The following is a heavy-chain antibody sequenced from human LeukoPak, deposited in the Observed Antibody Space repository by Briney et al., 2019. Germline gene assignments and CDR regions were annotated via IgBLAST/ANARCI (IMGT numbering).Heavy chain of an antibody. CDR1: GGSFSGYY. CDR2: INHSGST. CDR3: ARVARQGYYFDY. Sequence: SETLSLTGAVYGGSFSGYYWSWIRQPPGKGLEWIGEINHSGSTNYNPSLKSRVTISVDTSKNQFSLKLSSVTAADTAVYYCARVARQGYYFDYWGQGTLVTVSS. J-gene: IGHJ4*02. V-gene: IGHV4-34*01.